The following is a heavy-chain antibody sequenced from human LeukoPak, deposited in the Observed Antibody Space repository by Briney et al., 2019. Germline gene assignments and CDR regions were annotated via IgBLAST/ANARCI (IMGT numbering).Heavy chain of an antibody. D-gene: IGHD3-10*01. CDR2: IGTAGDT. Sequence: GGSLRLSCAASGFTFRSYDMHWVRQATGKGLEWVSAIGTAGDTYYPGSVKGRFTISRENAKNSLYLQMNSLRAGDTAVYYCARDPGEGYFDYWGQGTLVTVSS. CDR1: GFTFRSYD. J-gene: IGHJ4*02. V-gene: IGHV3-13*01. CDR3: ARDPGEGYFDY.